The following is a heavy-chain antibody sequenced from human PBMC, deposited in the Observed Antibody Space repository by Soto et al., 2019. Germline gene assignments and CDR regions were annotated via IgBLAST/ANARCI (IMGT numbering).Heavy chain of an antibody. V-gene: IGHV1-69*13. D-gene: IGHD3-16*01. Sequence: SVKVSCKASGGTFSSYAISWVRQAPGQGLEWMGGIIPIFGTANYAQKFQGRVTITADESTSTAYMELSSLRSEDTAVYYCATSGGFRDGYNRPFDYWGQGTLVTVSS. CDR3: ATSGGFRDGYNRPFDY. J-gene: IGHJ4*02. CDR1: GGTFSSYA. CDR2: IIPIFGTA.